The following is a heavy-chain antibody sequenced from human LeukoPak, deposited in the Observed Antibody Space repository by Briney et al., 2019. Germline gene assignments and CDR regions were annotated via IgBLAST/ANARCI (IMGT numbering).Heavy chain of an antibody. V-gene: IGHV4-34*01. Sequence: SETLSLTCAVHGGSFSDYSWSWIRQPPGKGLEWIGEIDHSGSTTYNPSLKSRVTILVDTSNYQFSLKLTSVTAADTAVYYCSRGEPELDHWGQGTLVTVSS. CDR2: IDHSGST. CDR1: GGSFSDYS. CDR3: SRGEPELDH. J-gene: IGHJ5*02.